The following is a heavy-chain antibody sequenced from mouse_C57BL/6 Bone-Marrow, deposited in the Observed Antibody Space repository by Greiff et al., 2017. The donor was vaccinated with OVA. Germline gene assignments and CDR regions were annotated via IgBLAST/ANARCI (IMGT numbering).Heavy chain of an antibody. CDR1: GYTFTSYW. J-gene: IGHJ4*01. CDR2: IDPNSGGT. CDR3: ARDYGYDPYDAMDY. V-gene: IGHV1-72*01. Sequence: QVQLKQPGAELVKPGASVKLSCKASGYTFTSYWMHWVKQRPGRGLEWIGRIDPNSGGTKYNEKFKSKATLTVDKPSSTAYMQLSSLTSEDSAVYYCARDYGYDPYDAMDYWGQGTSVTVSS. D-gene: IGHD2-2*01.